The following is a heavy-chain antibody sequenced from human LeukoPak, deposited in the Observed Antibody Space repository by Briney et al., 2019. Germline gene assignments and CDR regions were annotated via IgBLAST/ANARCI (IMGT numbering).Heavy chain of an antibody. CDR1: GGTFNNYA. D-gene: IGHD5-24*01. Sequence: SVKVSCKASGGTFNNYAINWVRQAPGQGLEWVGRLIPLFGTPNYAQKFQGKVTITADESTSTFYMDLSGLRSEDTAVYYCAHATQRLPTIMIDAFDIWSQGTRVTVSS. J-gene: IGHJ3*02. V-gene: IGHV1-69*13. CDR2: LIPLFGTP. CDR3: AHATQRLPTIMIDAFDI.